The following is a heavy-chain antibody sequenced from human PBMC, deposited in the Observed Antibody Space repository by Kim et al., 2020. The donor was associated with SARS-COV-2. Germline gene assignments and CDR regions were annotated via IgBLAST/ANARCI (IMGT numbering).Heavy chain of an antibody. CDR2: IYYSGST. CDR3: ARDRDSSGWYRYFDL. D-gene: IGHD6-19*01. CDR1: GGSISSYY. Sequence: SETLSLTCTVSGGSISSYYWSWIRQPPGKGLEWIGYIYYSGSTNYNPSLKSRVTISVDTSKNQFSLKLSSVTAADTAVYYCARDRDSSGWYRYFDLWGRG. V-gene: IGHV4-59*13. J-gene: IGHJ2*01.